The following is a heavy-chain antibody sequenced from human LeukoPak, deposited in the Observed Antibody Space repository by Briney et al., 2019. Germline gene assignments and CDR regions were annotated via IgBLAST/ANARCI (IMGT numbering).Heavy chain of an antibody. J-gene: IGHJ4*02. CDR1: GGTFSSYA. CDR3: ARATRQGYCSSTSCYKRGLYFDY. D-gene: IGHD2-2*02. CDR2: IIPIFGTA. V-gene: IGHV1-69*13. Sequence: SVKVSCKASGGTFSSYAISWVRQAPGQGLEWMGGIIPIFGTANYAQKFQGRVTITADESTSTAYMELSSLRSEDTAVYYCARATRQGYCSSTSCYKRGLYFDYWGQGTLVTVSS.